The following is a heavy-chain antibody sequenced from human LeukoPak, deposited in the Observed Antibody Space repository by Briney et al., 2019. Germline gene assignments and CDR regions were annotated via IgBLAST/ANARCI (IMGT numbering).Heavy chain of an antibody. D-gene: IGHD3/OR15-3a*01. CDR3: ARSAYGTGFDY. V-gene: IGHV4-39*01. J-gene: IGHJ4*02. CDR1: GGSISSSPYW. CDR2: IYFSGST. Sequence: SETLSLTCTVSGGSISSSPYWWIWIRQPPGKGREWIGTIYFSGSTFYHPSLEGRVSIPADRSKNQFSLKLASVTAADTAVYYCARSAYGTGFDYWGQGTVVTVSS.